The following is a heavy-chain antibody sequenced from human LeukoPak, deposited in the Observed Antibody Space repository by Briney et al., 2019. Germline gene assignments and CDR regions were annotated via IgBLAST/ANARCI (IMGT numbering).Heavy chain of an antibody. CDR3: AKGSYYDSSGSFYFDY. CDR1: GFTFSSYA. J-gene: IGHJ4*02. CDR2: ISGSGDNT. V-gene: IGHV3-23*01. D-gene: IGHD3-22*01. Sequence: GGSLRLSCATSGFTFSSYAMSWVRQAPGKGLEWVSGISGSGDNTYYAGSVKGRFTISRDNSKNTLYVQVNSLGTEDTAAYYCAKGSYYDSSGSFYFDYWGQGTLVTVSS.